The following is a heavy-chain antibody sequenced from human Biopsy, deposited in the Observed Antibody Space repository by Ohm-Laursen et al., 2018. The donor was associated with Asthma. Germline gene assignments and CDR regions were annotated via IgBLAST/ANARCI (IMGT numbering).Heavy chain of an antibody. Sequence: ASVNASCKISGHSLTDLSMHWVRQAPGQGLEWMGGHDHEEGGTVNARRFQGRVTMTEDTSTDTAYMELSSLSSDDTAVYYCASDFPKDYVRYNFQFWGQGTLVTVSS. CDR2: HDHEEGGT. D-gene: IGHD4-17*01. CDR3: ASDFPKDYVRYNFQF. V-gene: IGHV1-24*01. CDR1: GHSLTDLS. J-gene: IGHJ4*02.